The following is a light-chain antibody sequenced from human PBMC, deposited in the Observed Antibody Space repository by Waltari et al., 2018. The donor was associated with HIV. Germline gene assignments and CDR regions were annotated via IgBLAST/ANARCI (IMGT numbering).Light chain of an antibody. V-gene: IGLV2-14*03. Sequence: SDLTQPASLSGFLGQSITISCPGGARVVGFYHFISWYQKQPGQVPKLFLYDFDTRTSGIPGRFSGSKSGNTASLTISGLQIEDEGLYFCASYTADDTILFGGGTTVTVL. CDR3: ASYTADDTIL. CDR2: DFD. J-gene: IGLJ2*01. CDR1: ARVVGFYHF.